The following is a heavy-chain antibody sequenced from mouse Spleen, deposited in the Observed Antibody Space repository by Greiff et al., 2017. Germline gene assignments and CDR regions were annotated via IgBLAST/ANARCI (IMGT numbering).Heavy chain of an antibody. Sequence: EVKLMESGGGLVKLGGSLKLSCAASGFTFSSYAMSWVRQTPEKRLEWVATISSGGGNTYYPDSVKGRFTISRDNAKNTLYLQMSSLKSEDTAMYYCARQGDWDYFDYWGQGTTLTVSS. CDR3: ARQGDWDYFDY. D-gene: IGHD4-1*01. V-gene: IGHV5-9*04. CDR1: GFTFSSYA. CDR2: ISSGGGNT. J-gene: IGHJ2*01.